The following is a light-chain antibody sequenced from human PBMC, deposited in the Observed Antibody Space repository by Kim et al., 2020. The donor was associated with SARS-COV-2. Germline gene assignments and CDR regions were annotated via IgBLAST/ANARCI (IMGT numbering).Light chain of an antibody. CDR1: VLAKKY. Sequence: SYELTQPSSVSVSPGQTARITCSGDVLAKKYARWFQQKPGQAPVLVIYKDSERPSGIPERFSGSSSGTTVTLTISGAQVEDEADYYCYSAAVNNLVFGGGTQLTVL. CDR2: KDS. V-gene: IGLV3-27*01. J-gene: IGLJ3*02. CDR3: YSAAVNNLV.